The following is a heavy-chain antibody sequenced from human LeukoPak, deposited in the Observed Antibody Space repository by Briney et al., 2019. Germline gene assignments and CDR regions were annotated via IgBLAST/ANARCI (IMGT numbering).Heavy chain of an antibody. CDR3: ARQSYTAYYYYGMDV. D-gene: IGHD3-10*01. J-gene: IGHJ6*02. CDR1: GGSISSYY. V-gene: IGHV4-59*08. CDR2: IYYSGST. Sequence: SETLSLTCTVSGGSISSYYWSWIRQPPEKGLEWIGNIYYSGSTNYNPSLKSRVTISVDTSKNQFSLRLSSVTAADTAVYYCARQSYTAYYYYGMDVWGQGTTVTVSS.